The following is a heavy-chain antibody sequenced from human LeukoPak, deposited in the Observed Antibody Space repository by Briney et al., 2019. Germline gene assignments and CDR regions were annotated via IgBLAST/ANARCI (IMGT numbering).Heavy chain of an antibody. J-gene: IGHJ2*01. V-gene: IGHV1-69*05. CDR3: AGGYCSSTSCYTGGWYFDL. CDR2: IIPIFGTA. CDR1: GGTFSSYA. Sequence: SVKVSCKASGGTFSSYAISWVRQAPGQGLEWMGGIIPIFGTANYAQKFQGRVTITTDESTSTAYMELSSLRSEDTAVYYCAGGYCSSTSCYTGGWYFDLWGRGTLVTVSS. D-gene: IGHD2-2*02.